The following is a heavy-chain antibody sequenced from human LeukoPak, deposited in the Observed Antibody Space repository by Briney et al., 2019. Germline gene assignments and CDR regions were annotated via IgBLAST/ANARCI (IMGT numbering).Heavy chain of an antibody. CDR1: GGTFSSYA. CDR3: ARDAPNGGYDSENAFDI. J-gene: IGHJ3*02. CDR2: IIPILGIA. D-gene: IGHD5-12*01. Sequence: RASVKVSCKASGGTFSSYAISWVRQAPGQGLEWMGRIIPILGIANYAQKFQGRVTITADKSTSTAYMELSSLRSEDTAVYYCARDAPNGGYDSENAFDIWGQGTMVTVSS. V-gene: IGHV1-69*04.